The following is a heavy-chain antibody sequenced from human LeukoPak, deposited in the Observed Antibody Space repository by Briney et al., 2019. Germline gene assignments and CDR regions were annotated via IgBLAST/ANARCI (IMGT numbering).Heavy chain of an antibody. CDR3: ARNHDLDYFDY. Sequence: WMGIINPSGGSTSYAQKFQGRVTMTRDTSTSTVYMELSSLRSEDTAVYYCARNHDLDYFDYWGQGTLVTVSS. J-gene: IGHJ4*02. D-gene: IGHD1-14*01. CDR2: INPSGGST. V-gene: IGHV1-46*01.